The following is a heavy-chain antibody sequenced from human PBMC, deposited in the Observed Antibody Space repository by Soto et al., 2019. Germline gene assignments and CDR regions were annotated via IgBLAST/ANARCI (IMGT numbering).Heavy chain of an antibody. CDR2: IKGEADGGTT. J-gene: IGHJ4*02. CDR3: TTGLSNGYYNFDY. D-gene: IGHD3-22*01. Sequence: GGSLSLSCATSGFTFSNAWMSWVRQAPGKGLEWVGRIKGEADGGTTDYAAPVKGRITISRDHSKDTLYLQMNSLKTEDTAVYYCTTGLSNGYYNFDYWGQGT. CDR1: GFTFSNAW. V-gene: IGHV3-15*01.